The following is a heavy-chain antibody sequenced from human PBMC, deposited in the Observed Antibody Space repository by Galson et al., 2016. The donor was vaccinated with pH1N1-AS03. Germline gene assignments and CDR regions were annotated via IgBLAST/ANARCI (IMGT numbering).Heavy chain of an antibody. D-gene: IGHD3-16*02. CDR1: GYTLTRYY. CDR3: ARRYYFDY. Sequence: SCKASGYTLTRYYMHWVRQAPGQGLEWMGIIDPSGGPTTYAPKFQGRITITTDTSTSTVYMELVSLRSEDTAVYYCARRYYFDYCGQGTLVTVSS. V-gene: IGHV1-46*01. CDR2: IDPSGGPT. J-gene: IGHJ4*02.